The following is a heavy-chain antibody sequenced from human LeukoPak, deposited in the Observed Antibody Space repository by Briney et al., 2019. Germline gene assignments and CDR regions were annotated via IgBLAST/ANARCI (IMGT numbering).Heavy chain of an antibody. CDR3: AKVRVDEYASPIDY. V-gene: IGHV3-30*18. D-gene: IGHD2-2*01. J-gene: IGHJ4*02. CDR1: GFTFRSYG. Sequence: GGSLRLSCAASGFTFRSYGMHWVRQAPGKGLEWVAIISYDGSNKYYADSVKGRFTISRDNSKNTLYLQMNSLRTEDTAVYHCAKVRVDEYASPIDYWGQGTLVTVSS. CDR2: ISYDGSNK.